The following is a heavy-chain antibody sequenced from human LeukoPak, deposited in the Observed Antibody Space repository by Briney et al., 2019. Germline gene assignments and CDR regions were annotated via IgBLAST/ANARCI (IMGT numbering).Heavy chain of an antibody. D-gene: IGHD1-1*01. J-gene: IGHJ4*02. Sequence: GGSLRLSFAASGFTFSTYAMTWVRRAPGKGLEWVSVINGGGDTTSYGASVKVRFIISRDFSQNALYLQMHSLRAEDTAVYCCAKDWDWNPFYLDYWGQGALVTVSS. CDR2: INGGGDTT. CDR1: GFTFSTYA. V-gene: IGHV3-23*01. CDR3: AKDWDWNPFYLDY.